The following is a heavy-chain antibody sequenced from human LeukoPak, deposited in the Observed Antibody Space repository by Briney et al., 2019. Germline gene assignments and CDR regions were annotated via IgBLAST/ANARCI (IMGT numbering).Heavy chain of an antibody. CDR2: IYIGGST. Sequence: PGGSLRLSCAAPGFTVSSNNMSWVRQAPGKGLEWGSVIYIGGSTYYADSVKGRFTISRDISKNTLYLQMNSLRAEDTAVYYCARDKSANYYYYAMDVWGQGTTVTVSS. D-gene: IGHD6-13*01. J-gene: IGHJ6*02. CDR3: ARDKSANYYYYAMDV. CDR1: GFTVSSNN. V-gene: IGHV3-66*01.